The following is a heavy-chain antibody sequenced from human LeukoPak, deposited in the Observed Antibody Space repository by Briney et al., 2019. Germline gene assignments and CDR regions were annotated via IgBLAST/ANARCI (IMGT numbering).Heavy chain of an antibody. CDR2: INPSGGST. D-gene: IGHD5-24*01. CDR1: GYTFTNYY. J-gene: IGHJ5*02. Sequence: ASVKVSXKASGYTFTNYYMHWVRQAPGQGLEWMGIINPSGGSTSYAQKFQGRVTMTRDTSTSTVYMELSSLRSEDTAVYYCARPAEMATILDWFDPWGQGTLVTVSS. CDR3: ARPAEMATILDWFDP. V-gene: IGHV1-46*01.